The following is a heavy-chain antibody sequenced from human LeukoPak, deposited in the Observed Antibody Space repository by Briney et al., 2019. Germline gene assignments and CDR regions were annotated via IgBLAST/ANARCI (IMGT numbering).Heavy chain of an antibody. CDR3: AKVRLPFYYYYGMDV. J-gene: IGHJ6*02. D-gene: IGHD5-12*01. V-gene: IGHV3-9*01. CDR1: GFTFDDYA. CDR2: ISWNSGSI. Sequence: PGGSLRLSCAAPGFTFDDYAMHWVRQAPGKGLEWVSGISWNSGSIGYADSVKGRFTISRDNAKNSLYLQMNSLRAEDTALYYCAKVRLPFYYYYGMDVWGQGTTVTVSS.